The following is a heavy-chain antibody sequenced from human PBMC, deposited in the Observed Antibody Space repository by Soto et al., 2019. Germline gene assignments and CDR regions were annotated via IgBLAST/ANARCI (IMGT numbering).Heavy chain of an antibody. CDR3: ARGRGIVATINRSLLFDY. J-gene: IGHJ4*02. CDR2: IYYSGST. Sequence: QVQLQESGPGLVKPSQTLSLTCTVSGGSISSGGYYWSWIRQHPGKGLEWIGYIYYSGSTYYNPSLKSRVTISVDTSKNQFSLKLSSVTAAGTAVYYCARGRGIVATINRSLLFDYWGQGTLVTVSS. D-gene: IGHD5-12*01. CDR1: GGSISSGGYY. V-gene: IGHV4-31*03.